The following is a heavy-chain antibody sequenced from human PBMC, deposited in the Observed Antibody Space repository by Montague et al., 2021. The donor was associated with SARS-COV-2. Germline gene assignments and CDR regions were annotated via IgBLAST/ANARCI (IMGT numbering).Heavy chain of an antibody. CDR2: INHSGTT. Sequence: SETLSLTCAVYGGSFSVYYWSWLRQPPRRGLEWIGYINHSGTTNYNPSLKSRVTISVDTSKNQFTLKLTSVTAADTAMYYCAKEREVVRAARTLVALDLWGQGTMVTVSS. J-gene: IGHJ3*01. CDR3: AKEREVVRAARTLVALDL. CDR1: GGSFSVYY. D-gene: IGHD2-2*01. V-gene: IGHV4-34*01.